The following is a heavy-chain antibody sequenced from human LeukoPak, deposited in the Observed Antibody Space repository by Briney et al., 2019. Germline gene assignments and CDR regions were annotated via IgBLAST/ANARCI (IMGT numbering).Heavy chain of an antibody. J-gene: IGHJ4*02. V-gene: IGHV4-39*01. CDR3: ARHGNVVVQPVAKGFDY. Sequence: KPSEPLSLTCTVSGDSFSSRNFFWVWMRQPPCKRTEWLRRDRYSGDSYYNPCLKSRVTISVDTSKSHFSLNLSSVMPADTAVYYCARHGNVVVQPVAKGFDYWGQGTQVTDSS. CDR1: GDSFSSRNFF. CDR2: DRYSGDS. D-gene: IGHD2-2*01.